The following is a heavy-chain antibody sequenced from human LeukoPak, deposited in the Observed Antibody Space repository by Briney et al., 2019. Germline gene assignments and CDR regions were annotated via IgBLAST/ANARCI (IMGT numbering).Heavy chain of an antibody. CDR1: GFTFSSYA. D-gene: IGHD3-10*01. V-gene: IGHV3-23*01. CDR3: ARDGEYYGPGSIFRFDY. CDR2: ISGSGGNT. J-gene: IGHJ4*02. Sequence: GGSLRLSCAASGFTFSSYAMSWVRQAPGKGLEWVSAISGSGGNTYYADSVKGRFTISRDNSKNTLYLQMNSLRAEDTAVYYCARDGEYYGPGSIFRFDYWGQGTLVTVSS.